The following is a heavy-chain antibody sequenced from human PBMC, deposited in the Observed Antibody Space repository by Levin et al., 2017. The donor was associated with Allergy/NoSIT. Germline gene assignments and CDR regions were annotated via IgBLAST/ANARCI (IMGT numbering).Heavy chain of an antibody. J-gene: IGHJ4*02. CDR2: ISYDGSNK. CDR3: AKEGRVAGYFDY. V-gene: IGHV3-30*18. D-gene: IGHD6-19*01. CDR1: GFTFSSYG. Sequence: PGESLKISCAASGFTFSSYGMHWVRQAPGKGLEWVAVISYDGSNKYYADSVKGRFTISRDNSKNTLYLQMNSLRAEDTAVYYCAKEGRVAGYFDYWGQGTLVTVSS.